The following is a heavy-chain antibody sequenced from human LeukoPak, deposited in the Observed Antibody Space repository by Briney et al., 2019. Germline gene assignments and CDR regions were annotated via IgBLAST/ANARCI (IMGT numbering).Heavy chain of an antibody. D-gene: IGHD3-22*01. CDR1: GGSFSGYY. V-gene: IGHV4-34*01. CDR3: ARWLDPYYFDY. J-gene: IGHJ4*02. CDR2: INHSGST. Sequence: PSETLSLTXAVYGGSFSGYYWSWIRQPPGKGLEWIGEINHSGSTNYNPSLKSRVTISVDTSKNQFSLKLSSVTAADTAVYYCARWLDPYYFDYWGQGTLVTVSS.